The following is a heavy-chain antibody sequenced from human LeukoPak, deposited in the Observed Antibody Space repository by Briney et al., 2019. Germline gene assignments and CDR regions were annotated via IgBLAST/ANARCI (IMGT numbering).Heavy chain of an antibody. CDR2: ISGSGGRT. CDR1: GFTFSSYA. J-gene: IGHJ5*02. D-gene: IGHD3-22*01. V-gene: IGHV3-23*01. CDR3: AKDGPSYYDSSGYYSTNWFDP. Sequence: PGGSLRLSCAASGFTFSSYAMSWVRQAPGKGLEWVSAISGSGGRTYYADSVKGRFTISRNNSKNTLYLQMNSLRAEDTAVYYCAKDGPSYYDSSGYYSTNWFDPWGQGTLVTVSS.